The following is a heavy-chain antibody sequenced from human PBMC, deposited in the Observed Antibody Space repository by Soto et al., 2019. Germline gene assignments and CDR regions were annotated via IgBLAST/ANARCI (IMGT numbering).Heavy chain of an antibody. D-gene: IGHD6-13*01. V-gene: IGHV1-46*01. Sequence: QVQLAQSGAEVKKPGASVKVSCRASGYTFTNYYIHWVRQAPGQGLEWLGIINPTSGSTNYAQKFQGRVTLTMDTSTTTVYMELSGLRAEDTAIFYCARDLAAGDHWGQGTLVTVSS. CDR3: ARDLAAGDH. CDR2: INPTSGST. J-gene: IGHJ4*02. CDR1: GYTFTNYY.